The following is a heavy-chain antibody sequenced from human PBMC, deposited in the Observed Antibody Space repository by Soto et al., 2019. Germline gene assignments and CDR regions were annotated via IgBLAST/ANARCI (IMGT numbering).Heavy chain of an antibody. CDR1: GFTFSSYA. Sequence: QVQLVESGGGVVQPGRSLRLSCAASGFTFSSYAMHWVRQAPGKGLEWVAVISYDGSNKYYADSVKGRFTISRDNSKNTLYLQMNSLRAEDTAVYYCARAASRLHWGQGTLVTVSS. CDR2: ISYDGSNK. J-gene: IGHJ4*02. V-gene: IGHV3-30-3*01. CDR3: ARAASRLH.